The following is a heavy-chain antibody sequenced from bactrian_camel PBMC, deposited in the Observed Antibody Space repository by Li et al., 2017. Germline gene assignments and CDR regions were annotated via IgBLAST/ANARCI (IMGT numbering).Heavy chain of an antibody. CDR3: AAKSPGGGWYSPGSYNY. J-gene: IGHJ4*01. CDR2: IYTRDGTA. Sequence: VQLVESGGGSVQAGGSLRLSRVASGYTYSSTCIGWFRQAPGNEREVLAAIYTRDGTAHYADSVKGRFTISHDNANDTTFLQMNSLMPEDSAMYYCAAKSPGGGWYSPGSYNYWGQGTQVTVS. CDR1: GYTYSSTC. V-gene: IGHV3S54*01. D-gene: IGHD6*01.